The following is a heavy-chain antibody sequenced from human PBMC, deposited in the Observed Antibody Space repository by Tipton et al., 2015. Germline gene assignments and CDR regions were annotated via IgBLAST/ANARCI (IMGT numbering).Heavy chain of an antibody. D-gene: IGHD3-22*01. J-gene: IGHJ4*02. CDR2: IWYDGSNK. CDR3: ARAPYYYESSGYFHFDY. Sequence: SLRLSCAASGFTFSSYGMHWVRQAPGKGLEWVAVIWYDGSNKYYADSVKGRFTISRDNSKNTLYLQMNSLRAEDTAVYYCARAPYYYESSGYFHFDYWGQGTLVTVSS. CDR1: GFTFSSYG. V-gene: IGHV3-33*01.